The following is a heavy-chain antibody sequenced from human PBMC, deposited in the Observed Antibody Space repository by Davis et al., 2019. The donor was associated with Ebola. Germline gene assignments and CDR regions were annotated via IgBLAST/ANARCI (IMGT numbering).Heavy chain of an antibody. CDR1: GFTFSNYG. CDR3: ARDPGFAIVGATTGLDY. Sequence: GESLKISCAASGFTFSNYGMSWVRQAPGKGLEWVSGIGGTGDTTNYADSVKGRFTISRDISKNTLYLQMNSPRAEDTAVYYCARDPGFAIVGATTGLDYWGQGTLVTVSS. J-gene: IGHJ4*02. CDR2: IGGTGDTT. D-gene: IGHD1-26*01. V-gene: IGHV3-23*01.